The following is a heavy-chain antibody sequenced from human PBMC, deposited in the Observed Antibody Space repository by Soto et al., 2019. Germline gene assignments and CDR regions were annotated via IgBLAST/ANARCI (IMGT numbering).Heavy chain of an antibody. J-gene: IGHJ6*02. Sequence: SVKVSCKASGGTFSSYAISWVRQAPGQGLEWMGGIIPIFGTANYAQKFQGRVTITAGESTSTAYMELSSLRSEDTAVYYCARDSWVVAARGTDYYYYGMDVWGQVTTVTVSS. V-gene: IGHV1-69*13. CDR2: IIPIFGTA. D-gene: IGHD2-15*01. CDR3: ARDSWVVAARGTDYYYYGMDV. CDR1: GGTFSSYA.